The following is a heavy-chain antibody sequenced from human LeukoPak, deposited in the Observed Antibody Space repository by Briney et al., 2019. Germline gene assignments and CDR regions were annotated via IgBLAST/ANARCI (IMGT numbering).Heavy chain of an antibody. CDR3: AKVSGSRGHIFDY. D-gene: IGHD3-10*01. CDR1: GGTFSSYA. CDR2: IIPIFGTA. V-gene: IGHV1-69*13. J-gene: IGHJ4*02. Sequence: SVKVSCKASGGTFSSYAISWVRQAPGQGLEWMGGIIPIFGTANYAQKFQGRVTITADESTSTAYMELSSLRSEDTAVYYCAKVSGSRGHIFDYWGQGTLVTVSS.